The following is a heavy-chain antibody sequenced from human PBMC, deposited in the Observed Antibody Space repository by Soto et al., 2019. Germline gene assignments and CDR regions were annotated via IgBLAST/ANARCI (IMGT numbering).Heavy chain of an antibody. CDR2: ISDNGDTT. V-gene: IGHV3-48*01. Sequence: EVPQVESGGGVVQPGGSLRLSCVVSGFIFNRYSMNWIRQAPGKGLEWVAYISDNGDTTYHADSVKGRFTISRDNAKNSLILQMKSLRAEDTAIYYCVRDVVAVVPVARFDSWGQGTLVTVSS. CDR1: GFIFNRYS. D-gene: IGHD2-2*01. J-gene: IGHJ4*02. CDR3: VRDVVAVVPVARFDS.